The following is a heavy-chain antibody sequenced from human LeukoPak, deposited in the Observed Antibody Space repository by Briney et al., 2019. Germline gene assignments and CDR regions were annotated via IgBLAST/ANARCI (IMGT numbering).Heavy chain of an antibody. CDR2: IYYSGST. J-gene: IGHJ5*02. Sequence: SETLSLTCTVSGGSIRSYYWSWIRQPPGKGLEWIGHIYYSGSTNYNPSLKSRVTISVDTSKNQFSLKLSSVTAADTAVYYCARLSPIGNWFDPWGQGTLVTVSS. CDR1: GGSIRSYY. V-gene: IGHV4-59*08. CDR3: ARLSPIGNWFDP.